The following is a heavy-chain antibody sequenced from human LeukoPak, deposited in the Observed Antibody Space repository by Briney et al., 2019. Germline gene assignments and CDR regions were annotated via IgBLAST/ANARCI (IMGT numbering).Heavy chain of an antibody. CDR2: IKQDGSEK. CDR3: AREGSWRNWRDP. J-gene: IGHJ5*02. CDR1: GFTFSSYW. Sequence: GGSLRLSCAASGFTFSSYWMSWGRQAPGKGLEWVAKIKQDGSEKYYVDSVKGRFSISRDNAKNSLYLEVNSLRAEDTAVYYCAREGSWRNWRDPWGQGTLVTVSS. V-gene: IGHV3-7*05. D-gene: IGHD6-19*01.